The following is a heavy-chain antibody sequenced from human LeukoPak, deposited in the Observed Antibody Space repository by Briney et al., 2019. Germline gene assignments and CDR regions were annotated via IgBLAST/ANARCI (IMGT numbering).Heavy chain of an antibody. Sequence: ASVKVSCKASGYTFTGYYMHWVRQAPGQGLEWMGWINPNSGDTNYAQKFQGRVTMTRDTSISTAYMELSRLRSDDTAVYYCAREPLGYCSGGSCYSNWFDPWGQGTLVTVSS. V-gene: IGHV1-2*02. D-gene: IGHD2-15*01. CDR3: AREPLGYCSGGSCYSNWFDP. CDR2: INPNSGDT. J-gene: IGHJ5*02. CDR1: GYTFTGYY.